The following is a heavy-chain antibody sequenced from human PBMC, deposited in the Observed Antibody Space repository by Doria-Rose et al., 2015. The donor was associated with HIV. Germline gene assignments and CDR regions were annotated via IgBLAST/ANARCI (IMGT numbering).Heavy chain of an antibody. Sequence: IRQAPGKGLEWVSYISSSGSTIYYADSVKGRFTISRDNAKNSLYLQMNSLRVEDTAVYYCASRPPIAAAGIYFGWGQGTLVTVSS. V-gene: IGHV3-11*04. J-gene: IGHJ4*02. CDR2: ISSSGSTI. D-gene: IGHD6-13*01. CDR3: ASRPPIAAAGIYFG.